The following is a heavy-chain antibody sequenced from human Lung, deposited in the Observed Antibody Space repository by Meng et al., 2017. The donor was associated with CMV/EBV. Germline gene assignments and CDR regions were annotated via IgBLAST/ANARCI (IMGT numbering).Heavy chain of an antibody. Sequence: TVSSGHMSSGGYCWSWIRQHAEKGLEWIGYSYYDGTTHYNPSLRSRVSISVDKSKNQFSLKLNSVTAADTAVYYCARQAPDNWFDPWGQGALVTVSS. CDR3: ARQAPDNWFDP. CDR2: SYYDGTT. CDR1: SGHMSSGGYC. J-gene: IGHJ5*02. V-gene: IGHV4-31*03.